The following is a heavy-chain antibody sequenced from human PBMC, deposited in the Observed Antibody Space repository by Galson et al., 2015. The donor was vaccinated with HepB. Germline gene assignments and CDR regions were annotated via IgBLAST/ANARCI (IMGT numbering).Heavy chain of an antibody. CDR3: VTSGQQLVRSFDY. CDR2: ISTSGSST. CDR1: GFTFNFYA. D-gene: IGHD6-13*01. J-gene: IGHJ4*02. V-gene: IGHV3-23*01. Sequence: SLRLSCAASGFTFNFYAMSWVRQAPGKGLEWVSGISTSGSSTYYADSVKGRFTISRDDSKSTLHLQMNSLRAEDTAIYYCVTSGQQLVRSFDYWGQGPLVTVSS.